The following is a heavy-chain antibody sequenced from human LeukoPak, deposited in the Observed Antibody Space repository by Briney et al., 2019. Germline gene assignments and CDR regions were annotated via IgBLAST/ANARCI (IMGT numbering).Heavy chain of an antibody. Sequence: ASVKVSCKASGYTFTSYGISWVRQAPGQGLEWMGWISAYNGNTNYAQKLQGRVTMTTDTFTSTAYMELRSLRYDDTAVYYCARLDSQLLSGYWGQGTLVTVSS. CDR3: ARLDSQLLSGY. CDR1: GYTFTSYG. J-gene: IGHJ4*02. D-gene: IGHD2-2*01. V-gene: IGHV1-18*01. CDR2: ISAYNGNT.